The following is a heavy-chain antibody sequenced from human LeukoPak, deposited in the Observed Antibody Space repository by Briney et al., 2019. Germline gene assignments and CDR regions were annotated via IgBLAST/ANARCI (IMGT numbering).Heavy chain of an antibody. D-gene: IGHD3-3*01. CDR1: GFTFDDYA. CDR2: ITWNSGSI. J-gene: IGHJ6*02. Sequence: GGSLRLSCAASGFTFDDYAMHWVRQAPGKGLEWVSGITWNSGSIGYADSVKGRFTISRDNAKNSLYLQMYSLRAEDTALYYCAKDSYYDFWSGPRQYGMDVWGQGTTVTVSS. V-gene: IGHV3-9*01. CDR3: AKDSYYDFWSGPRQYGMDV.